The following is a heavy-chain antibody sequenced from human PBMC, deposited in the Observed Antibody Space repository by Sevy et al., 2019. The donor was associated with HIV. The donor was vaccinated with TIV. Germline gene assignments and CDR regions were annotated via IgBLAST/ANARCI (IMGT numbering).Heavy chain of an antibody. V-gene: IGHV4-59*01. CDR2: IYYSGSI. CDR3: GRGGGSWYGGYYYYYYMDV. Sequence: SETLSLTCTVSGGSISSYYWSWIRQPPGKGLEWIGYIYYSGSINYNPSLKSRVTISVDTSKNKFSLKLSSVTAADTAVYYCGRGGGSWYGGYYYYYYMDVWGKGTTVTVSS. J-gene: IGHJ6*03. D-gene: IGHD6-13*01. CDR1: GGSISSYY.